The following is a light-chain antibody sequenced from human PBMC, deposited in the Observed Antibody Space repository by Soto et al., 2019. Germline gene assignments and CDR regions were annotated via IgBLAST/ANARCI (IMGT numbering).Light chain of an antibody. J-gene: IGLJ1*01. Sequence: QSALTHPPSVSGSPGQSVTISCTGTSSYVGGYNYVSWYQQHPGKAPKLMIYEVSNRPSGVSNRFSGSKSGNTASLTISGLQAEDEADYYCSSYTSSSTRVFGTGTKVTV. CDR3: SSYTSSSTRV. CDR1: SSYVGGYNY. V-gene: IGLV2-14*01. CDR2: EVS.